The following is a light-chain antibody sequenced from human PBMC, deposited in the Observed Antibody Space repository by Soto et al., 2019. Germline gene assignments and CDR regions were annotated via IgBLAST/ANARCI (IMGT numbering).Light chain of an antibody. CDR2: SVS. J-gene: IGKJ5*01. Sequence: DIVLTQSPGTLSLSPGERATVSCRASQSVGRSYLAWYQQKPGQAPRLLISSVSKRATGIPDRFSGGGSGTDCTLTISRVAPEDFALYICQQYDGSPITFGQGTRLEIK. CDR1: QSVGRSY. V-gene: IGKV3-20*01. CDR3: QQYDGSPIT.